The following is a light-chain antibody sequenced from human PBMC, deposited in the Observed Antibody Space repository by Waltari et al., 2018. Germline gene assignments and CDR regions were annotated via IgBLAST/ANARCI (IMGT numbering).Light chain of an antibody. CDR3: QSYDTSLRVV. CDR2: GST. CDR1: GSNIGAGCD. J-gene: IGLJ2*01. V-gene: IGLV1-40*01. Sequence: QSVLTQPPPVSGAPGQRVTNPCTGRGSNIGAGCDGHWYQQLPRAAPKLLIYGSTSRPLGVPDRFFGSTSGTSASLAITGLQAEDEADYYCQSYDTSLRVVFGGGTKLTVL.